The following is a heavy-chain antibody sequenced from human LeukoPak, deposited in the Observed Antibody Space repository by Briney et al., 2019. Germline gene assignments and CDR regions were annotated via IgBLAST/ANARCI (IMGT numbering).Heavy chain of an antibody. CDR2: INWNVGGT. CDR1: GYTFDDYG. D-gene: IGHD3-10*01. Sequence: PGGSLRLSCAASGYTFDDYGMSWVRQAPGKGLEWVSYINWNVGGTDSADSVRGRFTISRDNAKSSLYLQMHSLRAEDTALYYCARDRPSGYYFDFWGQGTLVTVSS. V-gene: IGHV3-20*04. CDR3: ARDRPSGYYFDF. J-gene: IGHJ4*02.